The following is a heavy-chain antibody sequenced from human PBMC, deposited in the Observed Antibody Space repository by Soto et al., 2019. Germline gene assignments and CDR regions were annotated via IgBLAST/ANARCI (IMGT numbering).Heavy chain of an antibody. J-gene: IGHJ6*02. CDR1: GFTFSSYA. V-gene: IGHV3-30-3*01. CDR3: ARGSSVGATTYYYGMDV. D-gene: IGHD1-26*01. Sequence: GGSLRLSCAASGFTFSSYAMHWVRQAPGKGLEWVAVISYDGSNKYYADSVKGRFTISRDNSKNTLYLQMNSLRAEDTAVYYCARGSSVGATTYYYGMDVWGQGTTVTVSS. CDR2: ISYDGSNK.